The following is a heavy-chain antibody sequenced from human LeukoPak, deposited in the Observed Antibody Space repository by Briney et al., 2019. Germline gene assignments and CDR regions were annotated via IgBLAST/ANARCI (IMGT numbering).Heavy chain of an antibody. V-gene: IGHV3-74*03. CDR3: GRATGIDY. CDR2: INSDGSST. D-gene: IGHD1-1*01. CDR1: GFTFSSYW. Sequence: PGGSLRLSCAASGFTFSSYWMDWVRHAEGKGGVWVSGINSDGSSTKYADCVKGRFNIARDKEKNTVYKQMNSLRAEATAVYYCGRATGIDYWGQGTLVTVSS. J-gene: IGHJ4*02.